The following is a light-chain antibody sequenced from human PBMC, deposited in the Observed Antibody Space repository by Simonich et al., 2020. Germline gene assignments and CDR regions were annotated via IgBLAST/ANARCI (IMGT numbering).Light chain of an antibody. J-gene: IGKJ4*01. V-gene: IGKV1-8*01. CDR1: QGISSY. CDR2: AAS. Sequence: IQMTQSPSSLSASVGDRVTITCRASQGISSYLAWYQQKPGKAPKLLIYAASTLQSGVPSRFSGSGSGTDFTLTISCLQSEDFATYYCQQYYSYPLTFGGGTKVEIK. CDR3: QQYYSYPLT.